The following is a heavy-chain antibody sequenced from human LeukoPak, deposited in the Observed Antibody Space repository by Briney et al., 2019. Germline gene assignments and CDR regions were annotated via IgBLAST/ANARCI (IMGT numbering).Heavy chain of an antibody. CDR2: IWYDGSNK. J-gene: IGHJ5*02. Sequence: PGGSLRLSCAASGFTFSSYGMHWVRQAPGKGLGWVAVIWYDGSNKYYADSVKGRFTISRDNSKNTLYLQMNSLRAEDTAVYYCARDWRGRGYSYGQLGGLDPWGQGTLVTVSS. CDR1: GFTFSSYG. D-gene: IGHD5-18*01. V-gene: IGHV3-33*01. CDR3: ARDWRGRGYSYGQLGGLDP.